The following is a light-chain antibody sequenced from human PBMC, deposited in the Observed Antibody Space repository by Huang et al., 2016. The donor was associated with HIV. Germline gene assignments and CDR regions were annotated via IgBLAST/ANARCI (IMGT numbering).Light chain of an antibody. CDR1: QNINNY. J-gene: IGKJ4*01. CDR3: QQRSSRLT. V-gene: IGKV3-11*01. CDR2: DAT. Sequence: EVVLTQSPATLSVFQGDRVTISCRASQNINNYLAWYQQKPGQAPRRLIYDATKRPPGISDKFSGSGSGAAFTLTINSLETEDFAIYYCQQRSSRLTFGGGT.